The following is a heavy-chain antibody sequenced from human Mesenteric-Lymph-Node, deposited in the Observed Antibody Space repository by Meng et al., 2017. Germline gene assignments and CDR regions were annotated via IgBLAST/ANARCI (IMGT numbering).Heavy chain of an antibody. Sequence: SVKVSCKASGGTFSSYAISWVRQAPGQGLEWMGGIIPIFGTANYAQKCQGRVTITADKSTSTAYMELSSLRSEDTAVYYCARAKDSSGWSSGWGQGTLATVSS. CDR3: ARAKDSSGWSSG. D-gene: IGHD6-19*01. CDR2: IIPIFGTA. V-gene: IGHV1-69*06. CDR1: GGTFSSYA. J-gene: IGHJ4*02.